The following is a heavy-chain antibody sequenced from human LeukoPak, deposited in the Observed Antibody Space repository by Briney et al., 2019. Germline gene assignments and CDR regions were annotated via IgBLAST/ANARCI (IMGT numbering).Heavy chain of an antibody. J-gene: IGHJ4*02. CDR1: GFTFSSYG. V-gene: IGHV3-30*19. D-gene: IGHD1-26*01. CDR2: IQYDGSNE. CDR3: ARSRRRELLGTSFDY. Sequence: TGGSLRLSCAASGFTFSSYGMHWVRQAPGKGLEWVAYIQYDGSNEQYADSVKGRFTISRDNSKNTLYLQMNSLRAEDTAVYYCARSRRRELLGTSFDYWGQGTLVTVSS.